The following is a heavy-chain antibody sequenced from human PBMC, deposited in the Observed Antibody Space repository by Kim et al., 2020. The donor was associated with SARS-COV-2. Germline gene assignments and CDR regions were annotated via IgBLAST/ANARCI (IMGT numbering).Heavy chain of an antibody. J-gene: IGHJ6*02. CDR1: GGTFSSYA. D-gene: IGHD2-15*01. Sequence: SVKVSCKASGGTFSSYAISWVRQAPGQGLEWMGGIIPIFGTANYAQKFQGRVTITADESTSTAYMELSSLRSEDTAVYYCARPFGVVAAYDYYYYGMDVWGQGTTVTVSS. V-gene: IGHV1-69*13. CDR3: ARPFGVVAAYDYYYYGMDV. CDR2: IIPIFGTA.